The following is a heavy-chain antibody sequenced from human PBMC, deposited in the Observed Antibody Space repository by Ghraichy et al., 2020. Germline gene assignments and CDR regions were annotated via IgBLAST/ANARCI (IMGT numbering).Heavy chain of an antibody. D-gene: IGHD1-26*01. CDR1: GFTFSNYA. CDR3: AKGFGFSVGACDS. CDR2: ISSGGGST. J-gene: IGHJ4*02. Sequence: ETLSLTCAASGFTFSNYAMSWVRQAPGKGLEWVSSISSGGGSTYYADSVKGRFTNSRDNSKNTLYVQMNSLRVEDTAVYYCAKGFGFSVGACDSWGQGTLVTVSS. V-gene: IGHV3-23*01.